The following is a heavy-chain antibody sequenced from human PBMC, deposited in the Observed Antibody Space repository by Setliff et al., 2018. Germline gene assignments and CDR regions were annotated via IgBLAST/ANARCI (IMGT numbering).Heavy chain of an antibody. CDR2: IFHNGNT. D-gene: IGHD2-8*01. CDR3: ARLVRYCTRTACQKVAGDES. Sequence: PSETLSLTCGVSGYSISSGHFWGWIRQPPGKGLEWLGNIFHNGNTYYADKLQDRVTLTTDTSTNTVYMELRSLRPDDTAVYFCARLVRYCTRTACQKVAGDESWGQGTLVTVSS. V-gene: IGHV4-38-2*01. J-gene: IGHJ4*02. CDR1: GYSISSGHF.